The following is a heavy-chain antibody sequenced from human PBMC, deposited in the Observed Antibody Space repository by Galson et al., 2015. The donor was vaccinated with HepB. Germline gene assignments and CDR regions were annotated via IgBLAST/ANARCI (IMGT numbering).Heavy chain of an antibody. CDR2: ISGSGGST. Sequence: SLRLSCAASGFTFSSYAMSWVRQAPGKGLEWVSAISGSGGSTYYADSVKGRFTISRDNSKNTLYLQMNSLRAEDTAVYYCAKVPPFGELISYYYYGMDVWGQGTTVTVSS. CDR1: GFTFSSYA. D-gene: IGHD3-10*01. CDR3: AKVPPFGELISYYYYGMDV. V-gene: IGHV3-23*01. J-gene: IGHJ6*02.